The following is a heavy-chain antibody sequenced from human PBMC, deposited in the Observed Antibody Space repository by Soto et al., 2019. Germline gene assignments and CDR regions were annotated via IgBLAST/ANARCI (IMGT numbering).Heavy chain of an antibody. CDR1: GYTFTSYG. CDR3: ARDQYSSSLPYYGGDV. V-gene: IGHV1-18*01. CDR2: ISAYNGNT. J-gene: IGHJ6*04. Sequence: QVQLVQSGAEVKKPGASVKVSCKASGYTFTSYGISWVRQAPGQGLEWMGWISAYNGNTNYAQKLQGRVTMTADTSTSTAYMELRSRRSADTAVYYCARDQYSSSLPYYGGDVWGEGTTVVVSS. D-gene: IGHD6-6*01.